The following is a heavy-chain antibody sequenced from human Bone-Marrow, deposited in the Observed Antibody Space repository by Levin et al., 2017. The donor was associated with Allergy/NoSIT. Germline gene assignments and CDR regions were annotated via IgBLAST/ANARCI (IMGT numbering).Heavy chain of an antibody. CDR3: ARGVGGSGTYYRLDN. Sequence: GESLKISCKMSGYTFIGYYLQWVRQAPGKGLEWVAWIDPKTGDTKYAQNLQGRVTVTRDTSISTSYMELSSLKSDDTAIYYCARGVGGSGTYYRLDNWGRGTLVTVSS. CDR1: GYTFIGYY. J-gene: IGHJ4*02. CDR2: IDPKTGDT. D-gene: IGHD3-10*01. V-gene: IGHV1-2*02.